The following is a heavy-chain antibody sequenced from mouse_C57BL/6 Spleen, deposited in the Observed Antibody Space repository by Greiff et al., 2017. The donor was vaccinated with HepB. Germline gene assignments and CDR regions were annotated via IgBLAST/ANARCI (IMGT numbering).Heavy chain of an antibody. CDR2: IRNKANNHAT. Sequence: EVHLVESGGGLVQPGGSMKLSCAASGFTFSDAWMDWVRQSPEKGLEWVAEIRNKANNHATYYAESVKGRFTISRDDSKSSVYLQMNSLRAEDTGIYYCTRSYLFLYAMDYWGQGTSVTVSS. CDR1: GFTFSDAW. J-gene: IGHJ4*01. V-gene: IGHV6-6*01. CDR3: TRSYLFLYAMDY. D-gene: IGHD1-1*01.